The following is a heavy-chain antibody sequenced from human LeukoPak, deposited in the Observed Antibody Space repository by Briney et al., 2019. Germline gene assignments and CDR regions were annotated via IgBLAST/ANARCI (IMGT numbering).Heavy chain of an antibody. CDR1: GGSISSYY. Sequence: PSETLSLTCTVSGGSISSYYWSWIRQPPGKGLEWIGYIYNSGGTNYNPSLKSRVTISVDTSKNQFSLKLSSVTAADTAVYYCARDLTGTSDYWGQGTLVTVSS. V-gene: IGHV4-4*08. CDR3: ARDLTGTSDY. J-gene: IGHJ4*02. CDR2: IYNSGGT. D-gene: IGHD1-20*01.